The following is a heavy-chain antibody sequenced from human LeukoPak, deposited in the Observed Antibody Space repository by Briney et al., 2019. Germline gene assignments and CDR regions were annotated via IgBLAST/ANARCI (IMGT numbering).Heavy chain of an antibody. CDR1: GFTVSSNS. CDR3: ARKSASGNYPLDY. Sequence: QPGGSLRLSCTVSGFTVSSNSMSWVRQAPGKGLEWVSFIYSGTIHYSDSVKGRFTIPRDNAKNTVFLQMSSLRAEDTALYYCARKSASGNYPLDYWGQGTLVTVSS. V-gene: IGHV3-53*01. J-gene: IGHJ4*02. D-gene: IGHD3-10*01. CDR2: IYSGTI.